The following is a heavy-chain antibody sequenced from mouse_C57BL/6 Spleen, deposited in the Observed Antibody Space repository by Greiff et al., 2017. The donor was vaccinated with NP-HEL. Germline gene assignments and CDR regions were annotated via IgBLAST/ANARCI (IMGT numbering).Heavy chain of an antibody. Sequence: ESGPGLVKPSQSLSLTCSVTGYSITSGYYWNWIRQFPGNKLEWMGYISYDGSTNYNPSLKNRISITRDTSKNQFFLKLNSVTTEDTATYYCARRRYDYDGAMDYGGKGTSVTVSS. J-gene: IGHJ4*01. CDR3: ARRRYDYDGAMDY. V-gene: IGHV3-6*01. CDR1: GYSITSGYY. CDR2: ISYDGST. D-gene: IGHD2-4*01.